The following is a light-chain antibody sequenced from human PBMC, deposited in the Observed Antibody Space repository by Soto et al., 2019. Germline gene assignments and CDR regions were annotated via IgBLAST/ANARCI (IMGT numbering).Light chain of an antibody. CDR2: GAS. CDR1: QSVSSGY. CDR3: QQYGSSGT. V-gene: IGKV3-20*01. Sequence: EIVLTHSPGTLSLSPGERATLSCRASQSVSSGYLAWYQQKPVQAPRLLIYGASSRATGVPDRFSGGGSGTDFTLTISRLEPEDFAVYYCQQYGSSGTFGQGTKVDIK. J-gene: IGKJ1*01.